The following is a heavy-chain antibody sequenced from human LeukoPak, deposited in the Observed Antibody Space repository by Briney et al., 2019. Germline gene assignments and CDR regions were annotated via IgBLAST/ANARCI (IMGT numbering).Heavy chain of an antibody. CDR3: VRFLPHCSDGLFTDAFDV. D-gene: IGHD2-15*01. J-gene: IGHJ3*01. Sequence: SETLSLTCAVYGFSISSGYYWGWIRQPPGKGLEWIGSISHTGSSYYNPYLKSRVTMAIDTSEDQLSLKLSSVTAADTAVYYCVRFLPHCSDGLFTDAFDVWGLRKMVP. CDR1: GFSISSGYY. V-gene: IGHV4-38-2*01. CDR2: ISHTGSS.